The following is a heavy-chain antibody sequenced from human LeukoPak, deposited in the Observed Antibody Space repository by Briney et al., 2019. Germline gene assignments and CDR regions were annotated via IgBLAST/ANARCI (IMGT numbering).Heavy chain of an antibody. CDR1: GGTFSSYA. D-gene: IGHD2-2*01. CDR2: IIPIFGTA. Sequence: SVKVSCKASGGTFSSYAISWVRQAPGQGLEWMGGIIPIFGTANYAQKFQGRVTITADESTSTAYMELSSLRSEDTAVYYCARGDLPAALPEYFQHWGQGTLVTVSS. CDR3: ARGDLPAALPEYFQH. J-gene: IGHJ1*01. V-gene: IGHV1-69*01.